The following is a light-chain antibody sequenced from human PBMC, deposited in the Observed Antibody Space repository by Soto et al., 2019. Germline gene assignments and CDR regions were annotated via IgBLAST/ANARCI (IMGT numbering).Light chain of an antibody. V-gene: IGKV1-5*01. Sequence: DIQLIQSPATLSASVGDRITITCRARENIFKFLAWYQQRSGRAPNLLIYAASDLETGVPSRFSGRGSGKEFTLTIDSLQPDESATYYCQHYNTQSITFGGGTKVDVK. CDR3: QHYNTQSIT. CDR2: AAS. J-gene: IGKJ4*01. CDR1: ENIFKF.